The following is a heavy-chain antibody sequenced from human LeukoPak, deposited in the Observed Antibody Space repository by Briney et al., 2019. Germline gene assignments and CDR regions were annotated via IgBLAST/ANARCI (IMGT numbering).Heavy chain of an antibody. CDR1: GFIFTTYA. J-gene: IGHJ4*02. V-gene: IGHV3-23*05. Sequence: GGSLRLSCAASGFIFTTYAMGWVRQLPGKGLEWVSSVSSSGSDTYYTSSVKGRFTISRDNSKNTLYLQVNSPRVEDTAVYYCARRVLGAVGYFDYWGQGALVTVSS. CDR3: ARRVLGAVGYFDY. D-gene: IGHD4-23*01. CDR2: VSSSGSDT.